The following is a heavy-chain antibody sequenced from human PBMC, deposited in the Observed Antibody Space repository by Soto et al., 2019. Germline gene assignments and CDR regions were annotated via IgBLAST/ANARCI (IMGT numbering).Heavy chain of an antibody. CDR3: TKLSVSEGSTCYRPFER. J-gene: IGHJ4*02. Sequence: PGGSLRLSCAASGFSFSNNAMSWVRRAPGKGPEWVSSICGSDDDTHYADSVKGRFTISRDNSKNTLYLQMSSLRAEDTAIYYCTKLSVSEGSTCYRPFERWGQGTLVTVSS. CDR1: GFSFSNNA. CDR2: ICGSDDDT. V-gene: IGHV3-23*01. D-gene: IGHD3-16*02.